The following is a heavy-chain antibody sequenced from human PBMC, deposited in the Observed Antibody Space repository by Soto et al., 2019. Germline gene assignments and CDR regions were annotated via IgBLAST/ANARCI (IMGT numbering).Heavy chain of an antibody. CDR1: GGTFSSYA. J-gene: IGHJ6*02. CDR3: ARANIVVVRMWDYYYGMDV. Sequence: ASVKVSCKASGGTFSSYAISWVRQAPGQGLEWMGGIIPIFGTANYEQKFQGRVTITADESTSTAYMELSSLRSEDTAVYYCARANIVVVRMWDYYYGMDVWGQGTTVTVSS. CDR2: IIPIFGTA. V-gene: IGHV1-69*13. D-gene: IGHD2-2*01.